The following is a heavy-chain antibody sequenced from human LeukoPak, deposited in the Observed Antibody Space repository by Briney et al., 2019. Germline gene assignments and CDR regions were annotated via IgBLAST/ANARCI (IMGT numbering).Heavy chain of an antibody. CDR3: AKDSPVATR. V-gene: IGHV3-48*01. J-gene: IGHJ4*02. CDR1: GFTFSNYK. CDR2: ISSSSSTM. D-gene: IGHD1-26*01. Sequence: PGGSLRLSCEASGFTFSNYKMNWVRQAPGKGLEWVAYISSSSSTMFYADSVKGRFTISRDNSKNTLYLQMNSLRAEDTAVYYCAKDSPVATRWGQGTLVTVSS.